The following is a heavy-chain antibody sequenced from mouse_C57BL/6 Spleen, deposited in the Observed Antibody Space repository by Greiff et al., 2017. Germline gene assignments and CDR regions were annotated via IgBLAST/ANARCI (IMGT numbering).Heavy chain of an antibody. CDR2: IYPGSGNT. D-gene: IGHD2-2*01. CDR1: GYTFTDYY. J-gene: IGHJ2*01. CDR3: AREVTTTGFDY. Sequence: VQLQQSGAELVRPGASVKLSCKASGYTFTDYYINWVKQRPGQGLEWIARIYPGSGNTYYNEKFKGKATLTAEKSSSTAYMQLSSLTSEDSAVYFCAREVTTTGFDYWGQGTTLTVSS. V-gene: IGHV1-76*01.